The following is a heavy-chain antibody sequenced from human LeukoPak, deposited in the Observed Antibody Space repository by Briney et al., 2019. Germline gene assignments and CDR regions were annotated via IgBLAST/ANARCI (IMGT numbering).Heavy chain of an antibody. Sequence: GGSLRLSCAAPGFIFKTYAMSWVRQAPGKGLEWVSVISARGDDAYYADFVKGRFTISRDNSKNTLSLQMNILRAEDTAIYYCAKDIEVYSNYRTPFDYWGQGTLVTVFS. J-gene: IGHJ4*02. CDR3: AKDIEVYSNYRTPFDY. CDR2: ISARGDDA. D-gene: IGHD4-11*01. CDR1: GFIFKTYA. V-gene: IGHV3-23*01.